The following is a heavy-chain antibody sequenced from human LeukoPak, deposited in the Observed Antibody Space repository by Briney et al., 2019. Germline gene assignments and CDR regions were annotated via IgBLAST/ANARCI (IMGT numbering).Heavy chain of an antibody. D-gene: IGHD2-21*01. J-gene: IGHJ4*02. Sequence: SETLSLTCTVSGGSIRNFYWNWIRQAPGKGLEWIGYTSDSGGHTDYKPSLKSRVTISADTSKNQFSLKLTSANAADTAVYYCARRHSHGRYFDYWGQGALVTVSS. V-gene: IGHV4-59*01. CDR1: GGSIRNFY. CDR3: ARRHSHGRYFDY. CDR2: TSDSGGHT.